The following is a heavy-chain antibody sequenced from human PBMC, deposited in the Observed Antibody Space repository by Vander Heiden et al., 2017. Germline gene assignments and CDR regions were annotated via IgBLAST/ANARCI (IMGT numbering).Heavy chain of an antibody. CDR3: ARESGVVRSYGMDV. CDR2: IYSGGST. D-gene: IGHD2-21*01. Sequence: EVQLVESGGGLIQPGGSLRLSCAASGFTVSSNYMSWVRQAPGKGLEWVSVIYSGGSTYYADSVKGRFTISRDNSKNMLYLQMNSLRAEDTAVYYCARESGVVRSYGMDVWGQGTTVTVSS. CDR1: GFTVSSNY. J-gene: IGHJ6*02. V-gene: IGHV3-53*01.